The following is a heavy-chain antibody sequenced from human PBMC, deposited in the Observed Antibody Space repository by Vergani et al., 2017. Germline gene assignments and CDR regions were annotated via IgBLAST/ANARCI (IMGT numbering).Heavy chain of an antibody. Sequence: QVRLQESVPGLVKPSETLSLTCSVSVGSMSGDYWSWIRQPPGKKLEWIGDMYHRGSTNYYPSLETRVTISGDQSKNQFSLKLNSGTAADTAVDYGGRVAYFYGLGSRLLDPRGQGILVNVPS. CDR3: GRVAYFYGLGSRLLDP. J-gene: IGHJ5*02. CDR1: VGSMSGDY. D-gene: IGHD3-10*01. V-gene: IGHV4-59*01. CDR2: MYHRGST.